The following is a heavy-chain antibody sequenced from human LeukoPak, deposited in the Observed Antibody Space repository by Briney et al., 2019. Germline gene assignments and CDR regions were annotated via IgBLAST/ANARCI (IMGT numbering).Heavy chain of an antibody. CDR2: MNPNSGNT. V-gene: IGHV1-8*03. Sequence: ASVKVSCKASGYTFTSYDINWVRQATGQGLEWMGWMNPNSGNTGYAQKFQGRVTITRNTSISTAYMELSSLRSEDTAVYYCARVFQKQLADYWGQGTLVTVSS. J-gene: IGHJ4*02. CDR3: ARVFQKQLADY. D-gene: IGHD6-13*01. CDR1: GYTFTSYD.